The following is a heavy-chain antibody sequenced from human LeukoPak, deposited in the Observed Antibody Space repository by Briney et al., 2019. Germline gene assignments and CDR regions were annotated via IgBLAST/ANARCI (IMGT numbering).Heavy chain of an antibody. D-gene: IGHD6-13*01. J-gene: IGHJ5*02. CDR3: ARQYSSSWLNWFDP. CDR2: IYYSGST. CDR1: GGSISSSSYY. V-gene: IGHV4-39*01. Sequence: SETLSLTCTVSGGSISSSSYYWGWIRQPPGKGLEWIGSIYYSGSTYYNPSLKSRVTISVDTSKNQFSLKLSSVTAADTAVCYCARQYSSSWLNWFDPWGQGTLVTVSS.